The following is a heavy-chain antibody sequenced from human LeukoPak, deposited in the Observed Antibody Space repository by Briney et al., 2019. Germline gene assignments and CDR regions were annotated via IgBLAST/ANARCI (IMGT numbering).Heavy chain of an antibody. D-gene: IGHD5-18*01. CDR3: ARGTKRGYSYGYESDAFDI. CDR2: IYYSGSA. J-gene: IGHJ3*02. Sequence: PSETLSLTCTVSGGSISSYSWSWIRQPPGKELEYIGYIYYSGSANYNPSLKSRVTISVDTSKNYFSLKLRSVTAADTAVYYCARGTKRGYSYGYESDAFDIWGQGTMVTVSS. V-gene: IGHV4-59*01. CDR1: GGSISSYS.